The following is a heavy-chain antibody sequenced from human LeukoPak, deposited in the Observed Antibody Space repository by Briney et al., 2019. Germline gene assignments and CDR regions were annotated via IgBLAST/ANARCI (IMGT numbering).Heavy chain of an antibody. J-gene: IGHJ4*02. Sequence: GGSLRLSYAASGFTFSNYGMHWVRQAPGKGLEWVAFVYSHGNNKFYAASVKGRFTISRDNSRNSLYIQMNSLRTDDTAVYYCVKDQGQVYGYFDSWGQGTLVTVSS. CDR1: GFTFSNYG. CDR3: VKDQGQVYGYFDS. D-gene: IGHD6-6*01. CDR2: VYSHGNNK. V-gene: IGHV3-30*02.